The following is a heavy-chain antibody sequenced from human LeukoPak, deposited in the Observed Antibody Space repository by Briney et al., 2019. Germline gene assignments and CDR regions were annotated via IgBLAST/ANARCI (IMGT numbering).Heavy chain of an antibody. J-gene: IGHJ4*02. CDR1: GGSISSSSYY. CDR3: ARHMTLRANLGPHLDY. D-gene: IGHD1-26*01. V-gene: IGHV4-39*01. CDR2: IYYSGST. Sequence: KPSETLSLTCTVSGGSISSSSYYWGWIRQPPGKGLEWIGSIYYSGSTYYNPSLKSRVTISVDTSKNQFSLKLSSVTAADTAVYYCARHMTLRANLGPHLDYWGQGTLVTVSS.